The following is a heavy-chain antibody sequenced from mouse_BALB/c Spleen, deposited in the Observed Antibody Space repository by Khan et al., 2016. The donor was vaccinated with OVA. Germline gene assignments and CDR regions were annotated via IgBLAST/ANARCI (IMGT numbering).Heavy chain of an antibody. CDR2: ISSGGST. V-gene: IGHV5-6-5*01. D-gene: IGHD2-1*01. Sequence: EVKVVESGGGLVKPGGSLKLSCAASGFTFSIYAMSWVRQTPEQRLEWVASISSGGSTYYPDSVKGRFTISRDNARNILYLQMSSLRSEYTAMYYCARGYGNFANPHYAMDYWGQGTSVTVAS. CDR1: GFTFSIYA. CDR3: ARGYGNFANPHYAMDY. J-gene: IGHJ4*01.